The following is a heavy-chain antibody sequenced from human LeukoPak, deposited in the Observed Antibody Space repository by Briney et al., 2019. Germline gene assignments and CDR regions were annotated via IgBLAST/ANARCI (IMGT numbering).Heavy chain of an antibody. Sequence: GGSLRLSCAASGFTFSSYWMSWVRQAPGKGLEWVANIKQDGSEKYYVDSVKGRFTISRDNAKNSLYLQMNSLIAEDTAVYYCARGYYDSSGYQAFDYWGQGTLVTVSS. V-gene: IGHV3-7*01. CDR3: ARGYYDSSGYQAFDY. D-gene: IGHD3-22*01. CDR1: GFTFSSYW. CDR2: IKQDGSEK. J-gene: IGHJ4*02.